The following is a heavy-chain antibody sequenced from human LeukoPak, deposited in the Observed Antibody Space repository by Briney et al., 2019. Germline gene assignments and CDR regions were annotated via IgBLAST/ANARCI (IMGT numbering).Heavy chain of an antibody. Sequence: GGSLRLSCAASDFPFSNYWMHWVRQVPGERLTWVSRISSDGTKIGYAASAKGRFTISRDNGKNTLSLRMNTLGVEDTAIYYCVRDSPWAFDLWGRGTMVTVS. CDR2: ISSDGTKI. J-gene: IGHJ3*01. CDR1: DFPFSNYW. CDR3: VRDSPWAFDL. V-gene: IGHV3-74*01.